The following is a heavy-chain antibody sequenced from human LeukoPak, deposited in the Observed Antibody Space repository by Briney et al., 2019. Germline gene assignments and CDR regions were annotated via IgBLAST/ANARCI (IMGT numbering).Heavy chain of an antibody. CDR2: ISYDVTNK. V-gene: IGHV3-30*04. Sequence: GRSLRLSCAASGFTFSNYAMHWVRQAPGKGLEWVAVISYDVTNKYYADSVKGRFTISRDNSKNTMYLQMNSLRAEDTAMYYCARAPMSYDSSGFGGAFDIWGQGTMVTVSS. CDR3: ARAPMSYDSSGFGGAFDI. D-gene: IGHD3-22*01. J-gene: IGHJ3*02. CDR1: GFTFSNYA.